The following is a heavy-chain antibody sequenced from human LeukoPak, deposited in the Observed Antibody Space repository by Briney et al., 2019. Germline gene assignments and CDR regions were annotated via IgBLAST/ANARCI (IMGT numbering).Heavy chain of an antibody. CDR3: AREFGEMATIYFDY. D-gene: IGHD5-24*01. J-gene: IGHJ4*02. CDR2: IIPMFGTA. Sequence: ASVKVSYKASGGTFSRYAISWVRQAPGQGLEWMGGIIPMFGTANYAQKFQGRVTITADESTSTAYMELSSLRFEDTAVYYCAREFGEMATIYFDYWGQGTLVTVSS. V-gene: IGHV1-69*01. CDR1: GGTFSRYA.